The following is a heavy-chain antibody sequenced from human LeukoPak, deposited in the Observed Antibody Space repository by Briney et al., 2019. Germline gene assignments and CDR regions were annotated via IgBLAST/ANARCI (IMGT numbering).Heavy chain of an antibody. CDR2: IYYSGST. CDR3: ARSAVNGTFTH. D-gene: IGHD1-7*01. V-gene: IGHV4-59*01. CDR1: GGSISSYY. Sequence: PSETLSLTCTVSGGSISSYYWSWIRQPPGKGLEWIGYIYYSGSTNYNPSLKSRVTISVDTSKNQFSLKLSSVTAADTAVYYCARSAVNGTFTHWGQGTLVTVSS. J-gene: IGHJ4*02.